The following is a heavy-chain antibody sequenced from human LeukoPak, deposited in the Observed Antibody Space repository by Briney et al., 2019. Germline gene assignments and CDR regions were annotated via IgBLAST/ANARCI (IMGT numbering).Heavy chain of an antibody. V-gene: IGHV4-61*01. CDR1: GGSISSSSYY. CDR2: IYYSGST. D-gene: IGHD3-22*01. J-gene: IGHJ3*02. Sequence: SETLSLTCTVSGGSISSSSYYWSWLRQPPGQGLEWIGYIYYSGSTNYNPSLKSRVTISVDTSKNQFSLKLSSVTAADTAVYYCARDLIYYDSSGYHNDAFDIWGQGTMVTVSS. CDR3: ARDLIYYDSSGYHNDAFDI.